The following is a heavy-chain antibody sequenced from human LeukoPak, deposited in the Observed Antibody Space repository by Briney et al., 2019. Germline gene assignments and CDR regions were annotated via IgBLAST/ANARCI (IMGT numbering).Heavy chain of an antibody. CDR2: ISSTSSYM. V-gene: IGHV3-21*01. CDR3: ARASSGWAVDLYYFDH. D-gene: IGHD6-19*01. Sequence: GGSLRLSGAASGFTFSSYSMNWVRQAPGKGLEWVSSISSTSSYMYYADSMKGRFIISRDNAKNSLYLQMNSLRAEDTAVYYCARASSGWAVDLYYFDHWGQGTLVTVSS. CDR1: GFTFSSYS. J-gene: IGHJ4*02.